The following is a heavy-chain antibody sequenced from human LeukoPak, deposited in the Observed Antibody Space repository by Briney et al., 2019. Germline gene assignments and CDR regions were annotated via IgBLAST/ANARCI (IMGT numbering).Heavy chain of an antibody. CDR1: GFTFSSYR. D-gene: IGHD5-18*01. V-gene: IGHV3-74*01. CDR3: ARDASGGYSYGYFAFDI. CDR2: INSDGSST. Sequence: GGSLRLSCAASGFTFSSYRMHWVCQAPGKGLVWVSRINSDGSSTSYADSVKGRFTISRDNAKNTLYLQMNSLRAEDTAVYYCARDASGGYSYGYFAFDIWGQGTMVTVSS. J-gene: IGHJ3*02.